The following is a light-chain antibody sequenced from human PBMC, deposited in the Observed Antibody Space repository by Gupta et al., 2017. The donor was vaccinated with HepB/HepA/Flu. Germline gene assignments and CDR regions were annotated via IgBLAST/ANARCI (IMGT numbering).Light chain of an antibody. J-gene: IGKJ1*01. CDR3: QQYGSSPWT. CDR1: QSVSSSY. Sequence: ESVLTQSPGTLSLSPGERATLSCRASQSVSSSYLAWYQQRPGQAPRLLIYGASSRATGLSDRFSGSGSATDFTLTISRLAPEDSAVYYCQQYGSSPWTFGQGTKVEIK. V-gene: IGKV3-20*01. CDR2: GAS.